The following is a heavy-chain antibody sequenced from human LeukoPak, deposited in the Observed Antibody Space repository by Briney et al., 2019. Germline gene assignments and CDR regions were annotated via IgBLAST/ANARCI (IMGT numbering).Heavy chain of an antibody. CDR1: GSTFSGSA. D-gene: IGHD1-26*01. CDR3: TRDSGTYNWFDP. Sequence: GGSLRLSCAASGSTFSGSAIHWVQQSSGKGLEWDGQIDKKDKGYATATAYAASVKGRFTISRDDSINTAYLQLKSLKTEDTALYYCTRDSGTYNWFDPWGQGTLVTVSS. CDR2: IDKKDKGYATAT. V-gene: IGHV3-73*01. J-gene: IGHJ5*02.